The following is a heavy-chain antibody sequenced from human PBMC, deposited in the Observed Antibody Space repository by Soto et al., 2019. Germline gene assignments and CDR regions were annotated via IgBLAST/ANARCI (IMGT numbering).Heavy chain of an antibody. J-gene: IGHJ5*01. D-gene: IGHD2-8*01. Sequence: QVQLQQSGPGLVKPSQTLSLTCAISGDSVSTNSATWDWIRQSPSRGLEWLGRTYYGYMWYNDFSVSVKGRIPINPATSTNQLSLQLNSVTPAAPAVYYCARLIGNSWLDSWGQGTLVTVSS. CDR1: GDSVSTNSAT. V-gene: IGHV6-1*01. CDR2: TYYGYMWYN. CDR3: ARLIGNSWLDS.